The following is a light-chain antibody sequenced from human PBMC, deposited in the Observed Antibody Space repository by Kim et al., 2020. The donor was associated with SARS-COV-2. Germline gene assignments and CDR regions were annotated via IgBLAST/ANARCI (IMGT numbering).Light chain of an antibody. J-gene: IGKJ2*01. CDR2: AAS. Sequence: ESVGDRVTITCRASQSISSYLNWYQQKPGTAPNLLSYAASSLQSGVPSRFSGSGFGTDFTLSISSLQPEDFATYYCQQSYSTPPYTFGQGTKLEI. V-gene: IGKV1-39*01. CDR1: QSISSY. CDR3: QQSYSTPPYT.